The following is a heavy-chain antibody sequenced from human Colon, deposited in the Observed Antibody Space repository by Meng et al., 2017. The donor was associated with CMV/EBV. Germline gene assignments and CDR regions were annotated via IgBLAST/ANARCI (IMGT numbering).Heavy chain of an antibody. CDR2: FYSGGST. V-gene: IGHV3-66*02. CDR1: ESVVSSNY. Sequence: GESLKISCETSESVVSSNYISWVRQAPGKGLEWVSLFYSGGSTYYAASVKGRFTISRDISKNTLYLQMNSLRTEDTGVYYCASLPLIMIFGGKPRDMDVWGQGTTVTVSS. D-gene: IGHD3/OR15-3a*01. J-gene: IGHJ6*02. CDR3: ASLPLIMIFGGKPRDMDV.